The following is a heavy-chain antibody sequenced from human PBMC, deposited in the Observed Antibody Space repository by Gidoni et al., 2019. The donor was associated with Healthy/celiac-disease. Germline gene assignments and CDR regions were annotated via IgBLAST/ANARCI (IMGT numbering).Heavy chain of an antibody. Sequence: EVQLVESGGGLVQPGRSLRLSCAASGFTFDDYAMHWVRQAPGKGLEWVSGISWNSGSIGYADSVKGRFTISRDNAKNSLYLQMNSLRAEDTALYYCARIGYSSGPDYWGQGTLVTVSS. CDR2: ISWNSGSI. CDR3: ARIGYSSGPDY. D-gene: IGHD6-19*01. CDR1: GFTFDDYA. J-gene: IGHJ4*02. V-gene: IGHV3-9*01.